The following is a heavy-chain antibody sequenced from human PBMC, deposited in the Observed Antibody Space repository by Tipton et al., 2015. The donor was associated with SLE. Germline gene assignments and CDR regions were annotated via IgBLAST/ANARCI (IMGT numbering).Heavy chain of an antibody. J-gene: IGHJ4*02. CDR2: IYYSGST. Sequence: TLSLTCTVSGGSISSGGYYWSWIRQSPGKGLEWIGYIYYSGSTNYNPSLKSRVTISVDTSKNRFSLKLSSVTAADTAVYYCARDLEGGQWLVWGQGTLVTVSS. CDR1: GGSISSGGYY. D-gene: IGHD6-19*01. V-gene: IGHV4-61*08. CDR3: ARDLEGGQWLV.